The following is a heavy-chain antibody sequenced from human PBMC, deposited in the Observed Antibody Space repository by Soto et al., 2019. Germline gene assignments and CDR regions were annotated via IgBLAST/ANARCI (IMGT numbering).Heavy chain of an antibody. D-gene: IGHD1-20*01. J-gene: IGHJ5*02. CDR3: TTAPFYWSNWRYEYFDH. V-gene: IGHV3-15*04. Sequence: EVHLVESGGGLVKPGGSLRLSCAAFGFPFTKAWMSWVRQAPGKGLEWVGRIESNSDGGSTQYAAPVNGRFTISRDDSEQTLYLQMDSLKSDDTAVYYCTTAPFYWSNWRYEYFDHWGQGSLVIVSS. CDR1: GFPFTKAW. CDR2: IESNSDGGST.